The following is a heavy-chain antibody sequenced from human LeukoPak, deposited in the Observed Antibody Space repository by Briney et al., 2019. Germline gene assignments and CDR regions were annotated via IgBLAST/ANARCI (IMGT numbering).Heavy chain of an antibody. CDR3: SKDAQRGFDYSNSLDY. CDR1: GFTFSHYG. CDR2: KWSDGSNR. J-gene: IGHJ4*02. V-gene: IGHV3-33*06. Sequence: GRSLRLSCATPGFTFSHYGMHWVRQAPGKGLHWVAVKWSDGSNRYYGVSVKGRFTISRDNFQRKVYLQMNSLRSEDRAVYYCSKDAQRGFDYSNSLDYWVQGTLVSVSS. D-gene: IGHD4-11*01.